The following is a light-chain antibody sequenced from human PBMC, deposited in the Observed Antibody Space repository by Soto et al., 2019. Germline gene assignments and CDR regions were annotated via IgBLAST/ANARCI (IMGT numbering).Light chain of an antibody. CDR1: QSVSSN. CDR3: QLYNNWPFPSWT. CDR2: GAS. V-gene: IGKV3-15*01. Sequence: EIVMTQSPATLSVSPGKRATLSCRASQSVSSNLTWYQQKPGQAPRLLIYGASTRATGIPARFSGSGSGTEFTLPISSLQSEDFAVYYCQLYNNWPFPSWTFGQGTKVEIK. J-gene: IGKJ1*01.